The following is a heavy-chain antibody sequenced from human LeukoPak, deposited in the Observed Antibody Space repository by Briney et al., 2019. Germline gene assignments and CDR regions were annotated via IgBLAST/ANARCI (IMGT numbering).Heavy chain of an antibody. V-gene: IGHV3-23*01. J-gene: IGHJ4*02. CDR3: ARGGFGDQFDY. CDR2: ISGTGANT. Sequence: GGSLRLSCAASGFSFSSYAMSWVRRAPGKGLEWVSAISGTGANTYYADSVKGRFTISRDNSKNTLYLQMNSLRAEDTAVYYCARGGFGDQFDYWGQGTLVTVSS. CDR1: GFSFSSYA. D-gene: IGHD3-10*01.